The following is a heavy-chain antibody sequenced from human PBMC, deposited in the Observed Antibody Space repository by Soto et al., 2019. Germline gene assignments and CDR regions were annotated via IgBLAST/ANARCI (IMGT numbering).Heavy chain of an antibody. CDR3: AAGYCSGGSCYPRYYYGMDV. CDR2: IVVGSGNT. Sequence: SVKVSCKASGFTFSSSAVQWVRQARGQRLEWIGWIVVGSGNTNYAQKFQERVAITRDMSTSTAYMELRSLRSEDTAVYYCAAGYCSGGSCYPRYYYGMDVWGQGTTVTVS. V-gene: IGHV1-58*01. J-gene: IGHJ6*02. CDR1: GFTFSSSA. D-gene: IGHD2-15*01.